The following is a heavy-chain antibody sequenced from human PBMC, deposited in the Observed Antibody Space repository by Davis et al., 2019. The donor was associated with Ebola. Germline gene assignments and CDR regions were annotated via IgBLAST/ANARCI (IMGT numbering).Heavy chain of an antibody. D-gene: IGHD7-27*01. CDR1: GFTVSSNY. J-gene: IGHJ4*02. V-gene: IGHV3-7*01. Sequence: GGSLRLSCAASGFTVSSNYMSWVRQAPGKGLEWVANIKQDGSEKYYVDSVKGRFTISRDNAKNSLYLQMNSLRDEDTAVYYCATDRNWDFDYWGQGTLVTVSS. CDR3: ATDRNWDFDY. CDR2: IKQDGSEK.